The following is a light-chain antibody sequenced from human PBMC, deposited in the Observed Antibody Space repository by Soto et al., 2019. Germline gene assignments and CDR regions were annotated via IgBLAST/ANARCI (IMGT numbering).Light chain of an antibody. CDR1: QGINND. J-gene: IGKJ1*01. CDR3: QRYNIAPWT. Sequence: DIQMTQSPSSLSASVGDRVTITCRASQGINNDLVWFQQRPGKVPKLLIYAASTLQPGVPSRFSGSGSGTDFPLTISSLQPEDVATYYCQRYNIAPWTFGQGTKVEIK. CDR2: AAS. V-gene: IGKV1-27*01.